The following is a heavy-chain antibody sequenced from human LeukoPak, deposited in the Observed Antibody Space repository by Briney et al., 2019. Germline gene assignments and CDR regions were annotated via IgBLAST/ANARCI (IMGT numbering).Heavy chain of an antibody. CDR1: GFTFSSYA. V-gene: IGHV3-23*01. CDR2: IGRSGAST. Sequence: GGSLRLSCAASGFTFSSYAMSWVRQAPGKGLVWVSAIGRSGASTFYADSVKGRFTISRDNSKNTLYLQMHSLTAEDTALYYCTKKGTVQGVPSYYFDYWGQGALVTVSS. J-gene: IGHJ4*02. CDR3: TKKGTVQGVPSYYFDY. D-gene: IGHD3-10*01.